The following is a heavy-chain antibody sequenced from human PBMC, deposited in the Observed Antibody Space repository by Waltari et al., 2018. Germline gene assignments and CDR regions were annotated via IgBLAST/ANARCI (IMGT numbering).Heavy chain of an antibody. CDR2: IYWDDDK. CDR3: AHRIVVAGSWSYFDS. J-gene: IGHJ4*02. CDR1: GFSLSTSGVG. V-gene: IGHV2-5*02. Sequence: QITLKESGPTLVKPTQTLTLTCTFSGFSLSTSGVGVGWIRQPPGKALDWLALIYWDDDKRYSPSLKSRLTITNDTSKNQVFLTMTNMDPVDTATYYCAHRIVVAGSWSYFDSWGQGTLVTVSS. D-gene: IGHD6-19*01.